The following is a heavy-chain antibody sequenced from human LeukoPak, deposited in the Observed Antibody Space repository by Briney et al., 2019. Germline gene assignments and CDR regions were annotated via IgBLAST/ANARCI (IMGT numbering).Heavy chain of an antibody. D-gene: IGHD2-15*01. J-gene: IGHJ4*02. Sequence: PSETLSLTCTVSGGSISSSSYYWGWIRQPPGKGLEWIGSIYYSGSTYYNPSLKSRVTISVDTSKNQFSLKLSSVTAADTAVYYCARWIAASKYFDYWGQGTLVTVSS. CDR1: GGSISSSSYY. V-gene: IGHV4-39*07. CDR2: IYYSGST. CDR3: ARWIAASKYFDY.